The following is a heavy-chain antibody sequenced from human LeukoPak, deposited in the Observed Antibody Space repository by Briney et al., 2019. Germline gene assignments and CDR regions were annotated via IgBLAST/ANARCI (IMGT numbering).Heavy chain of an antibody. Sequence: GGSLGLSCAASGFTFSSYGMYWVRQAPGKGLEHVSGISSNGVYTYYANSVKGRFTISRDNSKNMLYLQMGSLRAEDMAVYHCARGPTVITFNAFDVWGQGTMVTVSS. D-gene: IGHD4-17*01. J-gene: IGHJ3*01. CDR3: ARGPTVITFNAFDV. CDR2: ISSNGVYT. V-gene: IGHV3-64*01. CDR1: GFTFSSYG.